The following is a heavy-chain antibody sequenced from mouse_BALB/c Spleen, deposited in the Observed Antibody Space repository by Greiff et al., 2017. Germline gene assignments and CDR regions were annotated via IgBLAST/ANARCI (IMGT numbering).Heavy chain of an antibody. CDR3: ARHRQLGGAWFAY. CDR1: GFAFSSYD. J-gene: IGHJ3*01. CDR2: ISSGGGST. V-gene: IGHV5-12-1*01. D-gene: IGHD3-2*01. Sequence: EVQGVESGGGLVKPGGSLKLSCAASGFAFSSYDMSWVRQTPEKRLEWVAYISSGGGSTYYPDTVKGRFTISRDNAKNTLYLQMSSLKSEDTAMYYCARHRQLGGAWFAYWGQGTLVTVSA.